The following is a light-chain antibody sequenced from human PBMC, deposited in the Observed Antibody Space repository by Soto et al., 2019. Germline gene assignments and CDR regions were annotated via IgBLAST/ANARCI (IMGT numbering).Light chain of an antibody. CDR3: CSYAGSYTVV. CDR2: DVS. V-gene: IGLV2-11*01. CDR1: SSDVGTYNY. Sequence: QSALTQPRSVSGSPGQSVTISCTGTSSDVGTYNYVSWYQQHPDRAPKLLICDVSNRPSGVPDRFSGYKSGNTASLTISGLQAEDEADYYCCSYAGSYTVVFGGGTKVTVL. J-gene: IGLJ2*01.